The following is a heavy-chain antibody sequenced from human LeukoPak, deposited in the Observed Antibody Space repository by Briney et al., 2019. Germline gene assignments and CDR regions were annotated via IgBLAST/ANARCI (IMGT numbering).Heavy chain of an antibody. D-gene: IGHD6-19*01. Sequence: GGSLRLSCGASGFIFSSYSMNWVRQAPGKGLEWVSSISSSSSYIYYADSVKGRFTISRDNAKNSLYLQMNSLRAEDTAVYYCAREYSSGWSSKYYFDYWGQGTLVTVSS. CDR2: ISSSSSYI. J-gene: IGHJ4*02. CDR3: AREYSSGWSSKYYFDY. V-gene: IGHV3-21*01. CDR1: GFIFSSYS.